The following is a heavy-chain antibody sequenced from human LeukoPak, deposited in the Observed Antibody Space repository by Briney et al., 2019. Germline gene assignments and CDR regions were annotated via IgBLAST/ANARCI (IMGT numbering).Heavy chain of an antibody. J-gene: IGHJ6*03. Sequence: SGGSLRLSCAASGFTFDDYAMHWVRQTPGKGLEWVSLISGDGGSTYYADSVKGRFTISGDNSKNSLYLQMNSLRTEDTALYYCAKDRAKVTAIDYYYYMDVWGKGTTVTVSS. CDR2: ISGDGGST. CDR3: AKDRAKVTAIDYYYYMDV. D-gene: IGHD2-21*02. V-gene: IGHV3-43*02. CDR1: GFTFDDYA.